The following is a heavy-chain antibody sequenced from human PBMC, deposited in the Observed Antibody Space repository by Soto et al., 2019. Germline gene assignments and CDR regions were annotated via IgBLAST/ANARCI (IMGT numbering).Heavy chain of an antibody. J-gene: IGHJ5*02. V-gene: IGHV3-21*01. CDR1: GFTFSSYS. CDR2: ISSSSSYI. Sequence: EVQLVESGGGLVKPGGSLRLSCAASGFTFSSYSMNWVRQAPGKGLEWVSSISSSSSYIYYADSVKGRFTISRDNAKNSLYLQMNSLRAEDTAVYYCARDLSSGWYRNWFDPWGQGPLVTVSS. D-gene: IGHD6-19*01. CDR3: ARDLSSGWYRNWFDP.